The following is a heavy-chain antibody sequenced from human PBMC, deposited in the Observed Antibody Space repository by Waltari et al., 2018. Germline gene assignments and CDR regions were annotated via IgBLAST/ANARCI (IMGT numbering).Heavy chain of an antibody. CDR2: ISYSGST. J-gene: IGHJ6*03. Sequence: QVQLQESGPGLVKPSETLSLTCTVSGGSISSHYWSWIRQPPGKGLEWIGYISYSGSTNYNPSLKSRVTISVDTSKNQFSLKLSSVTAADTAVYYCARGSIELRFLEWLSKGRGIGYMDVWGKGTTVTVSS. D-gene: IGHD3-3*01. CDR3: ARGSIELRFLEWLSKGRGIGYMDV. CDR1: GGSISSHY. V-gene: IGHV4-59*11.